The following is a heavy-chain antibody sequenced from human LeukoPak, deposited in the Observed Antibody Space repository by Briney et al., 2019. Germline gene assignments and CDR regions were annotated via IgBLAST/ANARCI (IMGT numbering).Heavy chain of an antibody. J-gene: IGHJ4*02. CDR3: ARSLRLGELSLSY. CDR1: GFTFSSYS. D-gene: IGHD3-16*02. Sequence: PGGSLRLSCAASGFTFSSYSMNWVRQAPGKGLEWVSSISSSSSYIYYADSVKGRFTISRDNAKNSLYLQMNSLRAEDTAVYYCARSLRLGELSLSYWGQGTLVTVSS. V-gene: IGHV3-21*01. CDR2: ISSSSSYI.